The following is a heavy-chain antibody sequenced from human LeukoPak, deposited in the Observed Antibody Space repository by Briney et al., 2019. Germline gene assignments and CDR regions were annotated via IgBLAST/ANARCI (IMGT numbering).Heavy chain of an antibody. CDR2: INGSCGST. V-gene: IGHV3-23*01. CDR3: AKDFRYYGSGVDGY. Sequence: GSLRLSCAASGFTFSSYAMSWVRQAPGGGLEWGAAINGSCGSTYYADSVKGRVTIARDHSNNTLYLEMNSLRAEDTAVYYCAKDFRYYGSGVDGYWGQGTLVTVSS. J-gene: IGHJ4*02. CDR1: GFTFSSYA. D-gene: IGHD3-10*01.